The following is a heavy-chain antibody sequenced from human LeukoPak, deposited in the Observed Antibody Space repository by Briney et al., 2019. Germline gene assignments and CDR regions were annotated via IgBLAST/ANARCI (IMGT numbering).Heavy chain of an antibody. V-gene: IGHV4-34*01. CDR2: INHSGST. D-gene: IGHD6-19*01. J-gene: IGHJ5*02. Sequence: PSETLSLTCAVYGGSFSGYYWSWIRQPPGKGLEWIGEINHSGSTNYNPSLKSRVTISVDTSKNQFSLKLSSVTAADTAVYYCARGRSSGWSTGWFDPWGQGTLVTVSS. CDR3: ARGRSSGWSTGWFDP. CDR1: GGSFSGYY.